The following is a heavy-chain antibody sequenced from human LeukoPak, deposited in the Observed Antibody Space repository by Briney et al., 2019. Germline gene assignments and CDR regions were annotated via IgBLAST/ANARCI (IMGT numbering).Heavy chain of an antibody. D-gene: IGHD3-10*01. CDR1: GGSISSYY. Sequence: SETLSLTCTVSGGSISSYYWSWIRQPPGKGLEWIGEIYHSGSTNYNPSLKSRVTISVHKSKNQFSLKLSSVTAADTAVYYCARTSRGTPDYWGQGTLVTVSS. CDR2: IYHSGST. CDR3: ARTSRGTPDY. V-gene: IGHV4-59*12. J-gene: IGHJ4*02.